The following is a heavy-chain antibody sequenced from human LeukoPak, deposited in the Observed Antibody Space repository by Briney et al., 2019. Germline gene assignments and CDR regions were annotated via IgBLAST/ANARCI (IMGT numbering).Heavy chain of an antibody. D-gene: IGHD3-22*01. CDR2: ISYDGSNK. CDR1: GLTFSKCW. Sequence: PGGSLRLSCAASGLTFSKCWMSWVRQAPGKGLEWVAVISYDGSNKYYADSVKGRFTISRDNSKNTLYLQMNSLRAEDTAVYYCAKDRGIWMVDSSPDYWGQGTLVTVSS. V-gene: IGHV3-30*18. CDR3: AKDRGIWMVDSSPDY. J-gene: IGHJ4*02.